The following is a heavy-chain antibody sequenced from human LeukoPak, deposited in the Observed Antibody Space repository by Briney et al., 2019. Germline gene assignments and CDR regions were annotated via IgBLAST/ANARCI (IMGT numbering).Heavy chain of an antibody. CDR3: ASPTNYGMDV. V-gene: IGHV4-30-4*01. J-gene: IGHJ6*02. D-gene: IGHD2-8*01. CDR1: GGSIRSSYYF. CDR2: SQYSGST. Sequence: SETLSLTCTVSGGSIRSSYYFWSWIRQPPGKGLEWIGYSQYSGSTYYNPSLKSRVTISVDTSKNQFSLKLNSVTAEDTAVYYCASPTNYGMDVWGQGTTVTVSS.